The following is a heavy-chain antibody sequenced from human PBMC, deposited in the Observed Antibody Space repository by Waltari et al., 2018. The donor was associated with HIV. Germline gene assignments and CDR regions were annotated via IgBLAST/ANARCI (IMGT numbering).Heavy chain of an antibody. CDR2: IYESGSN. J-gene: IGHJ2*01. V-gene: IGHV4-4*02. CDR3: ARLASTGYYNGGYFDL. Sequence: QVQLQESGPGLVKPSGTLSLTCGVSGASIISPYWWSWVRQPPGKGLEWIGEIYESGSNNSNASHRSRVTISLDKSRNQFSLDVTSVTPADTAVYYCARLASTGYYNGGYFDLWGRGTLVTVSS. D-gene: IGHD3-22*01. CDR1: GASIISPYW.